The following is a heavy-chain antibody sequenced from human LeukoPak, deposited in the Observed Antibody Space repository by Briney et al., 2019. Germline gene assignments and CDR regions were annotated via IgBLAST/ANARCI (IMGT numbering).Heavy chain of an antibody. CDR2: ISAYNGNT. V-gene: IGHV1-18*01. J-gene: IGHJ4*02. CDR3: ATGLDRQLRSHGTIFVDDY. CDR1: GYTFTSYG. D-gene: IGHD5-18*01. Sequence: GASVKVSCKASGYTFTSYGISWVRQAPGQGLEWMGWISAYNGNTNYAQKFQGRVTITADTSTDTAYMELSSLRSEDTAVYYCATGLDRQLRSHGTIFVDDYWGQGTLVTVSS.